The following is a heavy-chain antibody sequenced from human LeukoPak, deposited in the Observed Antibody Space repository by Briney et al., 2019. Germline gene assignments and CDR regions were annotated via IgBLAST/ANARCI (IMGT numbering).Heavy chain of an antibody. D-gene: IGHD4-17*01. CDR3: ARDRTTVTAFDY. CDR2: ISSSSSYI. V-gene: IGHV3-21*01. J-gene: IGHJ4*02. Sequence: KPGGSLRLSCAASGFTFSSYSMNWVRQAPGKGLEWVSSISSSSSYIYYADSVKGRFTISRDNAMNSLYLQMNSLRAEDTAVYYCARDRTTVTAFDYWGQGTLVTVSS. CDR1: GFTFSSYS.